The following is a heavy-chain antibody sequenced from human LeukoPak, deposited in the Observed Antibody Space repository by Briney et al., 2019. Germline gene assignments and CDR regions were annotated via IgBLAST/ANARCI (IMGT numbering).Heavy chain of an antibody. CDR3: ARDTRNYFDY. CDR1: GYTFAGYY. V-gene: IGHV1-2*06. CDR2: INPNSGGT. Sequence: ASVKVSCTASGYTFAGYYMHWVRQAPGQGLEWMGRINPNSGGTNYAQKFQGRVTMTRDTSISTAYMELSRLRSDDTAVYYCARDTRNYFDYWGQGTLVTVSS. J-gene: IGHJ4*02.